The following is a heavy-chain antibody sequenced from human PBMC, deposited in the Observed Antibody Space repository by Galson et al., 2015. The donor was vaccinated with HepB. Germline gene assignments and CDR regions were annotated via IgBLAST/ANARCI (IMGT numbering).Heavy chain of an antibody. CDR3: ARDRSSGTSDAFDI. CDR1: GFTVSTNY. V-gene: IGHV3-53*01. J-gene: IGHJ3*02. Sequence: SLRLSCAASGFTVSTNYMNWVRQAPGKGLEWVSVIYSGGSTYYADSVKGRFTISRDNSKNTLYLQMNSLRAEDTALYYCARDRSSGTSDAFDIWGQGTMVTVSS. D-gene: IGHD1-26*01. CDR2: IYSGGST.